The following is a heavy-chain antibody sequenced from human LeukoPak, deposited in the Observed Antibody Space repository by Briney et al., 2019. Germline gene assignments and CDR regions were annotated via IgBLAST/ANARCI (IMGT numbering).Heavy chain of an antibody. CDR3: ARDSTYYYDSGSSGPHYFDN. CDR1: GFTFSSYS. CDR2: ISSGGTYE. Sequence: GGSLRLSCAASGFTFSSYSMNWVRQAPGKGLEWVSLISSGGTYEYYADSVKGRFTISRDNSKNTLYLQLNSLRAEDTAVYYCARDSTYYYDSGSSGPHYFDNWGQGTLVTVSS. J-gene: IGHJ4*02. D-gene: IGHD3-10*01. V-gene: IGHV3-30*03.